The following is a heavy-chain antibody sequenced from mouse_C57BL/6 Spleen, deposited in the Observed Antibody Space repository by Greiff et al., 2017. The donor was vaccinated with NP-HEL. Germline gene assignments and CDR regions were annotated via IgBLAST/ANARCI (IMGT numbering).Heavy chain of an antibody. V-gene: IGHV1-39*01. CDR2: INPNYGTT. Sequence: VQLQQSGPELVKPGASVKISCKASGYSFTDYNMNWVKQSNGKSLEWIGVINPNYGTTSYNQKFKGKATLTVDQSSRTAYMQLNSLTAEDSAVYYCARSSRITTVVAPFDYWGQGTTLTVSS. CDR1: GYSFTDYN. J-gene: IGHJ2*01. CDR3: ARSSRITTVVAPFDY. D-gene: IGHD1-1*01.